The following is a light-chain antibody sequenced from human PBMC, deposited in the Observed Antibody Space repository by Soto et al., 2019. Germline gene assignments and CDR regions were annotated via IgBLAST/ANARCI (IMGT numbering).Light chain of an antibody. V-gene: IGKV1-5*01. CDR3: QQYNSFWT. J-gene: IGKJ1*01. CDR1: QSISSW. CDR2: DAS. Sequence: DIQMTQSPSTLSTSVGDRVTITCRASQSISSWLAWYPQKPGKAPKLLIYDASSLESGVPSRFSGSGSGTEFTLTISSLQPDDFATYYGQQYNSFWTFGQGTKVEIK.